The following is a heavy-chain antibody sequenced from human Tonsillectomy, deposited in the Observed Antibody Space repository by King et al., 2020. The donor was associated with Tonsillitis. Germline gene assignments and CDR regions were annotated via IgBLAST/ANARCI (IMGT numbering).Heavy chain of an antibody. CDR2: IQYDGSNK. D-gene: IGHD2-8*01. CDR3: RTKVTTEYFQH. V-gene: IGHV3-30*02. Sequence: VQLVESGGGVVQAGGSLRLSCAASGFTFSSYGMHWVRQAPGKGLEWVAFIQYDGSNKYYADSVKGRFTISRDNSKKTLYLQMNSLRVEDTAVYYCRTKVTTEYFQHWGQGTLVTVSS. CDR1: GFTFSSYG. J-gene: IGHJ1*01.